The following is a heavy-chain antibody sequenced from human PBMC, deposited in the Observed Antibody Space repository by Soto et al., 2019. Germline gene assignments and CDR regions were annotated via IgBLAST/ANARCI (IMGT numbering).Heavy chain of an antibody. CDR3: AREVQVHTSAVVY. D-gene: IGHD3-10*01. CDR2: ISPMFGAA. J-gene: IGHJ4*02. CDR1: GGTFNTYA. V-gene: IGHV1-69*19. Sequence: QVQLVQSGAEMKKPGSSVKVSCQSSGGTFNTYAMNWVRQAPGQGPEWMGDISPMFGAANYAPKFQGRVTITADDSTGTSYMQLSSLTSEDTALYFCAREVQVHTSAVVYWGQGTLVTVSS.